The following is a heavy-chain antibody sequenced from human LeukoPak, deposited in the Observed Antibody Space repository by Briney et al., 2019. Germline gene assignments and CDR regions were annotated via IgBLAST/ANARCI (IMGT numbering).Heavy chain of an antibody. CDR1: GGSFDNYY. Sequence: SETLSLTCTVSGGSFDNYYWSFIRQSPGKGLEWIGDIYDSGSTNYNPSLKSRVTISVDTSKNQFSLKLSSVTAADTAVYYCARGYRGYSYGYYYYYYMDVWGKGTTVTISS. CDR3: ARGYRGYSYGYYYYYYMDV. J-gene: IGHJ6*03. CDR2: IYDSGST. D-gene: IGHD5-18*01. V-gene: IGHV4-59*12.